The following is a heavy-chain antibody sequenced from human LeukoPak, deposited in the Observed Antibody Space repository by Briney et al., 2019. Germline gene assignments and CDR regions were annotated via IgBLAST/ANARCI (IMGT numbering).Heavy chain of an antibody. CDR3: ARDGLYDSSGYYMDS. D-gene: IGHD3-22*01. CDR1: GGAISSYY. V-gene: IGHV4-59*01. Sequence: SETLSLTCTVSGGAISSYYWSWIRHPPGKGLEWIGYIYYSGGTKYNPSLMSRVTISVDRAQNQFSLSLSSVTAADTAVYYCARDGLYDSSGYYMDSWGQGTLVIVSS. CDR2: IYYSGGT. J-gene: IGHJ4*02.